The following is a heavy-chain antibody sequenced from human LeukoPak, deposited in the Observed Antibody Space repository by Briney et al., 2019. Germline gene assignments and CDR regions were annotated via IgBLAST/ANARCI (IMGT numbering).Heavy chain of an antibody. Sequence: GASVKVSCKASGYTFTGYYMHWVRQAPGQGLEWMGRINPNSGGTNYPQKFQGRVTMTRDTSISTVYMELSRLRSDDTAVYYCARDSPTYYFDTGGHSHWGQGTLVTASS. D-gene: IGHD3-22*01. CDR3: ARDSPTYYFDTGGHSH. CDR2: INPNSGGT. CDR1: GYTFTGYY. J-gene: IGHJ4*02. V-gene: IGHV1-2*06.